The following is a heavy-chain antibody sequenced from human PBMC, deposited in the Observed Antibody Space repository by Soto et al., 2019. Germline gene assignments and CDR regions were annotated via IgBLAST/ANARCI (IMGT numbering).Heavy chain of an antibody. CDR2: MNPNSGNT. CDR1: GYTFTSYD. J-gene: IGHJ5*02. V-gene: IGHV1-8*01. CDR3: ARARSAAGTGWFDP. Sequence: QVQLVQSGAEVKKSGASVKVSCKASGYTFTSYDINWVRQATGQGLEWMGWMNPNSGNTGYAQKFQGRVTMTRNTYISTAYMELSSLRYEDTAVYYCARARSAAGTGWFDPWGQGTLVTVSS. D-gene: IGHD6-13*01.